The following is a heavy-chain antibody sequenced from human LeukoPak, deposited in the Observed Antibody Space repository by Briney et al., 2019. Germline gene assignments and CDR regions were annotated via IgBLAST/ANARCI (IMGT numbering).Heavy chain of an antibody. D-gene: IGHD6-13*01. J-gene: IGHJ4*02. V-gene: IGHV4-30-2*01. Sequence: SETLSLTSTVSGGSISSGGYYWSWIRQPPGKGLEWIGYIYHSGSTYYNPSLKSRVTISVDRSKNQFSLKLSSVTAADTAVYYCARGMYSSSWYPFDYWGQGTLVTVSS. CDR2: IYHSGST. CDR1: GGSISSGGYY. CDR3: ARGMYSSSWYPFDY.